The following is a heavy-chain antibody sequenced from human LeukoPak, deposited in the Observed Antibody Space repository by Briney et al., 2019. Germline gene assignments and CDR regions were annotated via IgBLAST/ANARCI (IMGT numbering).Heavy chain of an antibody. CDR1: GASLNTYY. D-gene: IGHD1-1*01. Sequence: KPSETLSLTCTVSGASLNTYYWTWIRQPAGKGLEWIGRLSTDGSTTYNPSLKSRITMSVDTSKNQFSLKLNSVTAADTAVHYCARGSSANWNIFDFWGQGSLVTVSS. CDR2: LSTDGST. J-gene: IGHJ4*02. CDR3: ARGSSANWNIFDF. V-gene: IGHV4-4*07.